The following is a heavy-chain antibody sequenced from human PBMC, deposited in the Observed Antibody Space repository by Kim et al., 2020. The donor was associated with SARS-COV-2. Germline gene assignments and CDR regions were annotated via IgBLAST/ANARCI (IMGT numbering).Heavy chain of an antibody. V-gene: IGHV3-9*01. CDR2: ISWNSGSI. CDR3: AKDMGSGRSYYYYGMDV. J-gene: IGHJ6*01. D-gene: IGHD3-10*01. CDR1: GFTFDDYA. Sequence: GGSLRLSCAASGFTFDDYAMHWVRQAPGKGLEWVSGISWNSGSIGYADSVKGRFTISRDNAKNSLYLQMNSLRAEDTALYYCAKDMGSGRSYYYYGMDV.